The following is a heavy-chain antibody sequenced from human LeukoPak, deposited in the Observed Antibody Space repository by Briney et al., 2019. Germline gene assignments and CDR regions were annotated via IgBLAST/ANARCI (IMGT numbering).Heavy chain of an antibody. D-gene: IGHD6-13*01. V-gene: IGHV3-30*02. CDR2: IRFDGSYT. Sequence: GGSLRLSCTASGFAFNSYSMNWVRQAPGKGLEWVAFIRFDGSYTYYADSVKGRFTISRDNSKNTLYLQMNSLRAEDTAVYYCARARWSSSWYDYWGQGTLVTVSS. CDR1: GFAFNSYS. J-gene: IGHJ4*02. CDR3: ARARWSSSWYDY.